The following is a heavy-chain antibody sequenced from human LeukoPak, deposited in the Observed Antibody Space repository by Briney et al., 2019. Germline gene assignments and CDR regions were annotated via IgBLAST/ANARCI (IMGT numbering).Heavy chain of an antibody. V-gene: IGHV3-66*01. J-gene: IGHJ6*02. D-gene: IGHD2/OR15-2a*01. CDR2: IYTSGGT. CDR3: AREIANYYGMDV. Sequence: GGSLRLSCAASGLTASSSFMSWVRQAPGKGLEWVSLIYTSGGTYYADSVKGRFTISRDNSKNTLYLQMNSLRAEDTAVYYCAREIANYYGMDVWGQGTTVTVSS. CDR1: GLTASSSF.